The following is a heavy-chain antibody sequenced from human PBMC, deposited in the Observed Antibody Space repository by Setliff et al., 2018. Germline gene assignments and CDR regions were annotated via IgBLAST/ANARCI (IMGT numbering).Heavy chain of an antibody. D-gene: IGHD3-22*01. J-gene: IGHJ6*02. CDR1: GGSISSGSYY. CDR2: IYTSGST. CDR3: ARGGYYYDSSGYYQASYYYYYGMDV. Sequence: TLSLTCTVSGGSISSGSYYRSWIRQPAGKGLEWIGRIYTSGSTNYNPSLKSRVTISVDTSKNQFSLKLSSVTAADTAVYYCARGGYYYDSSGYYQASYYYYYGMDVWGQGTTVTVSS. V-gene: IGHV4-61*02.